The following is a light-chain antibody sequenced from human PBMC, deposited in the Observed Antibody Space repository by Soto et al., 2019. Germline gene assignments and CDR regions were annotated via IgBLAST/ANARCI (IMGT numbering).Light chain of an antibody. CDR1: QSISSW. V-gene: IGKV1-5*01. CDR2: DAY. J-gene: IGKJ2*01. CDR3: QQYNSYSYT. Sequence: DIQMTQSPSTLSASVGVRVTITCRASQSISSWLAWYQQKPGKAPKLLIYDAYSLESGVPSRFSGSGSGTEFTLTISSLQPDDFATYYCQQYNSYSYTFGQGTKLEIK.